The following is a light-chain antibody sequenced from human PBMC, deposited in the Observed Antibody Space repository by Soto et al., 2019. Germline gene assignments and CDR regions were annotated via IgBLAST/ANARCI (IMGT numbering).Light chain of an antibody. V-gene: IGLV2-14*01. J-gene: IGLJ2*01. Sequence: QSALTQPASVSGSPGQSITISCTGTSSDVGGYNYVSWYQQDPGKAPKLMIYDVNNRPSGVSNLFSGSKSGNTASLTISGLQAEDEAYYYCSSYTSSSTLAVFGGGTKLTVL. CDR2: DVN. CDR1: SSDVGGYNY. CDR3: SSYTSSSTLAV.